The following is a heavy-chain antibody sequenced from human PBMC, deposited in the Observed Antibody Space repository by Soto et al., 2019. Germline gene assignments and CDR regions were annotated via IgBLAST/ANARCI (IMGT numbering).Heavy chain of an antibody. CDR1: GFTFSSYS. CDR2: ISSSSSTI. D-gene: IGHD3-10*01. J-gene: IGHJ4*02. V-gene: IGHV3-48*01. CDR3: ARDRVFQSYGSGTCGY. Sequence: GGSLRLSCAASGFTFSSYSMNWVRQAPGKGLEWVSYISSSSSTIYYADSVKGRFTISRDNAKNSLYLQMNSLRAEDTAVYYCARDRVFQSYGSGTCGYWGQGTLVTVSS.